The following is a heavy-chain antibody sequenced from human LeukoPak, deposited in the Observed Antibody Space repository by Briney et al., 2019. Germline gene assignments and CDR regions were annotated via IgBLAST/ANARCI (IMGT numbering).Heavy chain of an antibody. CDR3: ARDEDSSGYCDY. CDR1: GGSFSGYY. D-gene: IGHD3-22*01. CDR2: INHSGST. V-gene: IGHV4-34*01. Sequence: RASETLSLTCAVYGGSFSGYYWSWIRQPPGKGLEWIGEINHSGSTNYNPSLKSRVTISVDTSKNQFSLKLSSVTAADTAVYYCARDEDSSGYCDYWGQGTLVTVSS. J-gene: IGHJ4*02.